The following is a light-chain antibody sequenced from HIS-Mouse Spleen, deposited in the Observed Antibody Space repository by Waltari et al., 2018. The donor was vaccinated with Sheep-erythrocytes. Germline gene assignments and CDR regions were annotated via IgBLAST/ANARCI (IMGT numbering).Light chain of an antibody. CDR1: RSDVGGYNY. CDR2: DVS. J-gene: IGLJ3*02. CDR3: CSYAGSSTWV. Sequence: QSALTQPRSVSGSPGQSVTIPCTGTRSDVGGYNYVPWYQQHPGKAPKLMIYDVSKRPSGVSNRFSGSKSGNTASLTISGLQAEDEADYYCCSYAGSSTWVFGGGTKLTVL. V-gene: IGLV2-11*01.